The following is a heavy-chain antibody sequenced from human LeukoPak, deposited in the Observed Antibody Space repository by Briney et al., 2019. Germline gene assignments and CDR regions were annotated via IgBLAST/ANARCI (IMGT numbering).Heavy chain of an antibody. Sequence: GGSLRLSCEASGFTISGSWMHWVRQVPGKGLVWVARNNYDGTITIYAGSMKGRFTVSRDNGKNTVYLHTNTLRAEDTAGYYCAKSDWFDAWGQGTLVTVSS. V-gene: IGHV3-74*01. CDR2: NNYDGTIT. CDR1: GFTISGSW. CDR3: AKSDWFDA. J-gene: IGHJ5*02.